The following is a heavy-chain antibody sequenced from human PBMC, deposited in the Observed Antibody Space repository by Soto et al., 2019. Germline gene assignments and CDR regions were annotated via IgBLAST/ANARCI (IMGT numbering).Heavy chain of an antibody. Sequence: QVQLVQSGAEVRKPGASVKVSCEASGYTFTSYDIYWVRQATGQGLEWMGWMNPNTGNSGYAQKLQGRVNVTSDTSINTVHMELSSLRSEDTAVYYCARRAETNGWNGFGADKYYFDFWGQGTLVTVSS. CDR1: GYTFTSYD. V-gene: IGHV1-8*01. CDR3: ARRAETNGWNGFGADKYYFDF. CDR2: MNPNTGNS. D-gene: IGHD1-1*01. J-gene: IGHJ4*02.